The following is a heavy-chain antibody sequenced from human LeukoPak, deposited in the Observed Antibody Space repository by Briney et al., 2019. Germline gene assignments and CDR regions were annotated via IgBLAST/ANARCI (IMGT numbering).Heavy chain of an antibody. CDR2: INQGGTER. D-gene: IGHD6-19*01. CDR3: VREDSYTSGWYGPDY. Sequence: GGSLRLSCAASGFTFRSYWMSWVRQAPGKGLEWVANINQGGTERYVDSVKGRFTISRDNAKNSLYLQMNSLRAEDTAVYYCVREDSYTSGWYGPDYWGQRTLVTVSS. CDR1: GFTFRSYW. J-gene: IGHJ4*02. V-gene: IGHV3-7*05.